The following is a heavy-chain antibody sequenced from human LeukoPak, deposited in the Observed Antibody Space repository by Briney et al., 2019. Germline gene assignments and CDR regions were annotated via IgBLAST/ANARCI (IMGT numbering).Heavy chain of an antibody. J-gene: IGHJ4*02. D-gene: IGHD6-13*01. CDR2: ISYDGSNK. V-gene: IGHV3-30*04. CDR3: AKEQQLVSDFDY. Sequence: GRSLRLSCAASGFTFSSYAMHWVRQVPGKGLEWVAVISYDGSNKYYADSVKGRFTISRDNSKNTLYLQMNSLRAEDTAVYYCAKEQQLVSDFDYWGQGTLVTVSS. CDR1: GFTFSSYA.